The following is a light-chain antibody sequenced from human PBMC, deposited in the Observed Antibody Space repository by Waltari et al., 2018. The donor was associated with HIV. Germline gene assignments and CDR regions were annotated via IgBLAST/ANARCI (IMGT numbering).Light chain of an antibody. J-gene: IGKJ1*01. CDR2: GAS. Sequence: VLTQSPRTLSLSPGEGATLSCRASQSVDSDYLAWYQQKPGQPPRLLIYGASSRASGIPDRFSGSGSGTDFTLTISSLQPEDVAVYYCQQYYTTPSAFGQGTKVEIK. CDR3: QQYYTTPSA. V-gene: IGKV3-20*01. CDR1: QSVDSDY.